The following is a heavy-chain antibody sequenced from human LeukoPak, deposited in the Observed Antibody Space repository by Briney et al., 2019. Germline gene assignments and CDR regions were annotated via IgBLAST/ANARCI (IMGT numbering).Heavy chain of an antibody. Sequence: SETLSLTCTVSGGSISSSSYYWGWIRQPPGKGLEYIGSVYYNGSTYYNPSLKSRVTISVDTSKNQFSVKLSSVTAADTAVYYCARASSSWPFDYWGQGTLVTVSS. CDR2: VYYNGST. CDR3: ARASSSWPFDY. D-gene: IGHD6-13*01. V-gene: IGHV4-39*07. CDR1: GGSISSSSYY. J-gene: IGHJ4*02.